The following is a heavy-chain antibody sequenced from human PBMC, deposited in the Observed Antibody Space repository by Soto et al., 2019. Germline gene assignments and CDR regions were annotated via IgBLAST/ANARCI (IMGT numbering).Heavy chain of an antibody. CDR3: AKTRYDSSLKYYFDC. CDR1: GYPFTSYG. V-gene: IGHV1-18*04. Sequence: ASVQVSFKPSGYPFTSYGISWLRQAPVQGLEWMGWINTSNGKANYAQDIQGTVTMTTATSTSTVDMELRSLRSDDTAGYYCAKTRYDSSLKYYFDCWGQGTLVTVSS. D-gene: IGHD6-13*01. CDR2: INTSNGKA. J-gene: IGHJ4*02.